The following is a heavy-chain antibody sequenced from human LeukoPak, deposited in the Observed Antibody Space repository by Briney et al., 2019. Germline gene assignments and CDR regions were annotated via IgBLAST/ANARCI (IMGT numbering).Heavy chain of an antibody. CDR1: GFTFSSYA. V-gene: IGHV3-30*04. Sequence: PGRSLRLSCAASGFTFSSYAMHWVRQAPGKGLEWVAVLSYDGSNKYYADSVKGRFTISRDNSKNTLYLQMNSLRAEDTAVYYCARGGHRQKEFWGQGTLVTVSS. CDR3: ARGGHRQKEF. CDR2: LSYDGSNK. D-gene: IGHD3-10*01. J-gene: IGHJ4*02.